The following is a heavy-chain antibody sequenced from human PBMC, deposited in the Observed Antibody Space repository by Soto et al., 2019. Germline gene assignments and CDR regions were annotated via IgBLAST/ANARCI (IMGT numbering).Heavy chain of an antibody. CDR3: ARDPTPLYYYGSGSTPYYFDY. V-gene: IGHV1-69*01. CDR1: GGTFSSYA. CDR2: IIPIFGTA. Sequence: QVQLVQSGAEVKKPGSSVKVSCKASGGTFSSYAISWVRQAPGQGLEWMGGIIPIFGTANYAQKFQGRVTITADECTSTAYMELSSLRSEDTAVYYCARDPTPLYYYGSGSTPYYFDYWGQGTLVTVSS. J-gene: IGHJ4*02. D-gene: IGHD3-10*01.